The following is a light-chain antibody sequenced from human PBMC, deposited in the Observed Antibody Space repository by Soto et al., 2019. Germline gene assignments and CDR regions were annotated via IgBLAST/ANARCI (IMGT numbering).Light chain of an antibody. CDR3: ASYTSSRTSVI. CDR1: SSDVGGYKY. CDR2: EVS. J-gene: IGLJ2*01. Sequence: QSVLTQPASVSGSPGQSITISCTGTSSDVGGYKYVSWYQQHPDKAPKLIIFEVSNRPSGISNRFSGSKSGNTASLTISGLQAEDEDDYYCASYTSSRTSVIFGRGTKLTVL. V-gene: IGLV2-14*01.